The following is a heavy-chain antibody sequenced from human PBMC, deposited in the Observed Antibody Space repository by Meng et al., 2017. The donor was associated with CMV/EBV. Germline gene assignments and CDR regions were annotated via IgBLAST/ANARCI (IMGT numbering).Heavy chain of an antibody. V-gene: IGHV1-69*12. CDR2: IIPVFETA. D-gene: IGHD1-26*01. CDR3: ARGGDSWYSDY. J-gene: IGHJ4*02. Sequence: QVQLVPAAADVKKPGSTVKVSCKTPGGTFSTFAISWVRQAPGEGLEWMGGIIPVFETANYAERFQDRVTIIADDSTTTAYMELSSLRADDTALYFCARGGDSWYSDYWGQGTLVTVSS. CDR1: GGTFSTFA.